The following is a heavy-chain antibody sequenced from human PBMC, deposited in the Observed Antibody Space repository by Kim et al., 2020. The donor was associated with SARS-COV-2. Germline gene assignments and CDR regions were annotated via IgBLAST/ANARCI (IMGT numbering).Heavy chain of an antibody. J-gene: IGHJ4*02. CDR1: GFTFTGHA. CDR2: IDGNDGTT. Sequence: GGSLRLSCATSGFTFTGHAMSWVRQAPGKGLEWVSSIDGNDGTTYYVDSVKGRFTISRDNSKNTLYLQMNTLRADDTAAYYCLKGARGRNWDYWGQGTL. CDR3: LKGARGRNWDY. D-gene: IGHD1-1*01. V-gene: IGHV3-23*01.